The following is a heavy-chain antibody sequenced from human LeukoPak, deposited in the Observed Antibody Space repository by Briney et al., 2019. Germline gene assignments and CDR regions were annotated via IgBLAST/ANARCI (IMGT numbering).Heavy chain of an antibody. CDR1: GGSISSYY. Sequence: PSETLSLTCTVSGGSISSYYWSWLRQPPGKGLEWIGYIYYSGSTNYNPSLKSRVTISVDTSKNQFSLKLSSVTAADTAVYYCARGDITIFGVAENWFDPWGQGTLVTVSS. D-gene: IGHD3-3*01. CDR2: IYYSGST. CDR3: ARGDITIFGVAENWFDP. J-gene: IGHJ5*02. V-gene: IGHV4-59*01.